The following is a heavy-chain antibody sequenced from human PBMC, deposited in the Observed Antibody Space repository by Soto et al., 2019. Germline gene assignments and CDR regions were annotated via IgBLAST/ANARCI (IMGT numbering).Heavy chain of an antibody. CDR1: GFTFRNYA. V-gene: IGHV3-30-3*01. CDR3: ARPWGQLSTYYYGMDT. J-gene: IGHJ6*02. Sequence: QVQLVESGGGVVQPGRSLTLSCAASGFTFRNYAMHWVRQAPGKGLEWVATISYDGDNKYYPDSVKGPFTISRDNSKNTLYLQMNSLRPEDTAVYYCARPWGQLSTYYYGMDTWGQGTTVTVSS. D-gene: IGHD3-16*01. CDR2: ISYDGDNK.